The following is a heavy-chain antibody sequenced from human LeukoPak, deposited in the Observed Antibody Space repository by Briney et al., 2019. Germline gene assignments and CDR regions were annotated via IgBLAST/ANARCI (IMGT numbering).Heavy chain of an antibody. J-gene: IGHJ5*02. V-gene: IGHV1-18*01. CDR2: ISAYNGNT. CDR1: GGTFSSYG. CDR3: AREYYSSGYNWFDP. D-gene: IGHD6-19*01. Sequence: ASVKVSCKASGGTFSSYGISWVRQAPGQGLEWMGWISAYNGNTNYAQKLQGRVTMTTDTSTSTAYMELRSLRSDDTAVYYCAREYYSSGYNWFDPWGQGTLVTVSS.